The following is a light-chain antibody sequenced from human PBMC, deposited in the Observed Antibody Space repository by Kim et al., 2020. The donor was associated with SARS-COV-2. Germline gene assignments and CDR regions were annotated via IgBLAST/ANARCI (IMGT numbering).Light chain of an antibody. CDR3: NSRDSNNNVL. J-gene: IGLJ2*01. Sequence: VALGQTVRITCQGDSLRSYYATWYQQKPGQAPILVIYGKNNRPSGIPDRFSGSSSGNTASLTITGTQAGDEANYYCNSRDSNNNVLFGGGTQLTVL. V-gene: IGLV3-19*01. CDR2: GKN. CDR1: SLRSYY.